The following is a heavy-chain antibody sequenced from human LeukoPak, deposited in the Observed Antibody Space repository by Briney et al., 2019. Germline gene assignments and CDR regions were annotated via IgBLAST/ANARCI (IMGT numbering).Heavy chain of an antibody. D-gene: IGHD3-22*01. Sequence: GGSLRLSCAASGFTFSSYSMNWVRQAPGKGLEWVSYISSSSSTIYYADSVKGRFTISRDNAKNSLYLQMNSLRAEDTAVYYYARDGPMIADYWGQGTLVTVSS. CDR3: ARDGPMIADY. V-gene: IGHV3-48*04. J-gene: IGHJ4*02. CDR1: GFTFSSYS. CDR2: ISSSSSTI.